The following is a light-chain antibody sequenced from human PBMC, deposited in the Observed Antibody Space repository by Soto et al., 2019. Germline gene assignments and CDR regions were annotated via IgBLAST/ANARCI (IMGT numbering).Light chain of an antibody. J-gene: IGKJ5*01. Sequence: ELVVTQSPATLSFSPGDRATLSCGASQSVSSSYLAWYQQKPGLEPRLLIYDASSRATGIPDRFSGSGSGTDFTLTISRLEPEDFAVYYCQQYGSSPPITFGQGTRLEIK. V-gene: IGKV3D-20*01. CDR2: DAS. CDR1: QSVSSSY. CDR3: QQYGSSPPIT.